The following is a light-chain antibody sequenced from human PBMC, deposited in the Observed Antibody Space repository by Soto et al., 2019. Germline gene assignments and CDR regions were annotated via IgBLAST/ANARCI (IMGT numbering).Light chain of an antibody. Sequence: QSVLTQPPSVSAAPGQKVTISCSGSTSNIGNNFVSWYQQLPGTAPKFLIYDDNQRPSGIPDRFSGSKSGTSATLDITGLQTGDEADYYCATWDSSLSAVVFGGGTKVTVL. CDR1: TSNIGNNF. CDR3: ATWDSSLSAVV. J-gene: IGLJ2*01. V-gene: IGLV1-51*01. CDR2: DDN.